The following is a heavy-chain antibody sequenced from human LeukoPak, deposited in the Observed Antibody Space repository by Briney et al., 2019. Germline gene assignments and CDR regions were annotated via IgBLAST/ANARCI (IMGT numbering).Heavy chain of an antibody. Sequence: ASVKVSCKASGYTFTSYGISWVRQAPGQGLEWMGWMNPNSGNTGYAQKFQGRVTMTRNTSISTAYMELSSLRSEDTAVYYCARDRPYYGDYVYAFDIWGQGTMVTVSS. CDR1: GYTFTSYG. CDR2: MNPNSGNT. J-gene: IGHJ3*02. V-gene: IGHV1-8*02. D-gene: IGHD4-17*01. CDR3: ARDRPYYGDYVYAFDI.